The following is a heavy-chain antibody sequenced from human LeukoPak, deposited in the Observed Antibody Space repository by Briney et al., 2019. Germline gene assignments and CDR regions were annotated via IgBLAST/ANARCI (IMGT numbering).Heavy chain of an antibody. Sequence: PSETLSLTCNVSGASVSSGSYYWSWIRQPPGKGLEWIGEINHSGSTNYNPSLKSRVTISVDTSKNQFSLKLSSVTAADTAVYYCARGRGRWLQGGNDYWGQGTLVTVSS. D-gene: IGHD5-24*01. V-gene: IGHV4-39*07. CDR3: ARGRGRWLQGGNDY. CDR1: GASVSSGSYY. CDR2: INHSGST. J-gene: IGHJ4*02.